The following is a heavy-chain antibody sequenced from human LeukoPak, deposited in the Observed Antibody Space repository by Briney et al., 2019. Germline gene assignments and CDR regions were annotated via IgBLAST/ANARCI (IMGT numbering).Heavy chain of an antibody. Sequence: GGSLRLSCAASGFTFRSYSMNWVRQAPGKGLEWVAVISYDGSNKYYADSVKGRFTISRDNSKNTLYLQMNSLRAEDTAVYYCARGAGGIVVVPAYWGQGTLVTVSS. CDR3: ARGAGGIVVVPAY. D-gene: IGHD2-2*01. CDR1: GFTFRSYS. J-gene: IGHJ4*02. V-gene: IGHV3-30*03. CDR2: ISYDGSNK.